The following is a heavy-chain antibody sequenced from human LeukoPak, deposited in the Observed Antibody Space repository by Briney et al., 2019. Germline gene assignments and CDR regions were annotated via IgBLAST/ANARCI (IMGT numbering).Heavy chain of an antibody. CDR3: ARGAYYGSGSYHSPGH. CDR2: IWYDGSNK. CDR1: GFTLSSYG. D-gene: IGHD3-10*01. J-gene: IGHJ4*02. Sequence: GGSLRLSCAASGFTLSSYGMHWVRQAPGKGLEWVAGIWYDGSNKYYGDSVKGRFTISRDNSKNTLYLEMNSLRVDDTAVYYCARGAYYGSGSYHSPGHWGQGTLVTVSS. V-gene: IGHV3-33*01.